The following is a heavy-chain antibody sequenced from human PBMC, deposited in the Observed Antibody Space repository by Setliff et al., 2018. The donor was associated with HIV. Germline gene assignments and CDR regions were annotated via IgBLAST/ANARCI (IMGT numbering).Heavy chain of an antibody. CDR1: GFNFNVYS. V-gene: IGHV3-48*01. CDR2: ITSDTNTI. D-gene: IGHD2-2*01. Sequence: GGSLRLSCAASGFNFNVYSMNWVRKAPGKGLEWISYITSDTNTINYKDSVKGRFTISRDNAKNLLYLQMTSLRAEDTAVYYCARSVEGAFDYWGRGTLVTVSS. CDR3: ARSVEGAFDY. J-gene: IGHJ4*02.